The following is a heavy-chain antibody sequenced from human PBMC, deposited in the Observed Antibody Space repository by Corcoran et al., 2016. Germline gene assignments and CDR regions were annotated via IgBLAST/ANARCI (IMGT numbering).Heavy chain of an antibody. CDR3: ARVAYGDRY. V-gene: IGHV3-7*01. D-gene: IGHD4-17*01. CDR2: IKEDGSEK. Sequence: EVQLVESGGGLVQPGGSLRLSCVASGFTFSNYWMSWVRQAPGKGLEWVGNIKEDGSEKYYVYSVKGRFTISRDNAKNSLYLQVNSLRAEDTAVYYCARVAYGDRYWGQGTLVTVSS. J-gene: IGHJ4*02. CDR1: GFTFSNYW.